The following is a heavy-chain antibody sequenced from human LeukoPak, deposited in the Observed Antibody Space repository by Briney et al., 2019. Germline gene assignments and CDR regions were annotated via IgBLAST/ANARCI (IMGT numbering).Heavy chain of an antibody. CDR3: ARGVAVAANWFDP. CDR1: GYSISSSYY. V-gene: IGHV4-38-2*01. Sequence: PSETLSLTCAVSGYSISSSYYWGWSRRPPGMGLEGIGSIYHSGSTYYNPSLKSRVTISVDTSKTQFSLRLSSVTAADTAVYYCARGVAVAANWFDPWGQGTLVTVSS. CDR2: IYHSGST. J-gene: IGHJ5*02. D-gene: IGHD6-19*01.